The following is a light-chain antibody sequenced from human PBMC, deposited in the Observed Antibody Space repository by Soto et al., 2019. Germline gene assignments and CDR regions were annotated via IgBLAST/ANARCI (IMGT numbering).Light chain of an antibody. V-gene: IGLV1-44*01. CDR3: AVWDDSLDGVM. J-gene: IGLJ3*02. CDR2: TDN. Sequence: QSVLTQPPSASATPGQRVAISCFGRSSNIGINTVNWYRQLPGTAPKLIIHTDNQRPSGVPDRFSGSKSGTSASLAISALQSEDEADYYCAVWDDSLDGVMFGGGTKLTVL. CDR1: SSNIGINT.